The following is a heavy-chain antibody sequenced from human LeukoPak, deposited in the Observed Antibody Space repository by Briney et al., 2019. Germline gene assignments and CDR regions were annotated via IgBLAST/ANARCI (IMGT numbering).Heavy chain of an antibody. Sequence: GESLKISCKGSGYTFTSYGINWVRQAPGQGLEWMGWISGYNGHTNYVQKMQGRVTMTTDTSTNTAYMELRSLRSDDTAVYYCARGPGVAVAGVFDYWGQGSLVTVSS. CDR2: ISGYNGHT. V-gene: IGHV1-18*04. CDR1: GYTFTSYG. CDR3: ARGPGVAVAGVFDY. D-gene: IGHD6-19*01. J-gene: IGHJ4*02.